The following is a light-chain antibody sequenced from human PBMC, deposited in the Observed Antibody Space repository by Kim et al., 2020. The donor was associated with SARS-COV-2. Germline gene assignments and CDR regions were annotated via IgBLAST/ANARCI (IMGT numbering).Light chain of an antibody. CDR2: DTS. J-gene: IGKJ1*01. Sequence: SPGERATLSCRASQSVTSTYLAWYHQRPGQAPRLLISDTSSRATGIPDRFSGNGSGTDFTLTISKLEPEDLGVYYCQQYGDSPKTFGQGTKVDIK. V-gene: IGKV3-20*01. CDR3: QQYGDSPKT. CDR1: QSVTSTY.